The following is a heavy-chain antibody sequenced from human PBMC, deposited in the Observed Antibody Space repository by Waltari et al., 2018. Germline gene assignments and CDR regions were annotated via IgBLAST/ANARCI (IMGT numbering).Heavy chain of an antibody. CDR2: LYAGSGAGGST. J-gene: IGHJ4*02. V-gene: IGHV3-53*01. Sequence: EVQLVESGGGLIQPGGSLRLSCAASGFIVSNNYMSWFRQAPGKGLEWVSVLYAGSGAGGSTFYEDSVKGRFTISRDNSKNTLYLQMNNLRVEDTAVYFCARAGLGSPSQWLQLLDSWGRGTLVTVSS. CDR3: ARAGLGSPSQWLQLLDS. D-gene: IGHD6-19*01. CDR1: GFIVSNNY.